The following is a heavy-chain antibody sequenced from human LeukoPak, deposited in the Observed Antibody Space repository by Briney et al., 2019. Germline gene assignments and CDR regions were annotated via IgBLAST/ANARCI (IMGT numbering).Heavy chain of an antibody. CDR2: FYNSGSS. CDR1: GGSISDYY. Sequence: SETLSLTCTVSGGSISDYYRGWIRQPPGKGLEWIGYFYNSGSSTYNPSLKSRVTISVDTSKNQFSLRLSSVTAADTAVYYYARSGGSYSSYDDYYYYYGMDVWGQGTTVTVSS. V-gene: IGHV4-59*12. J-gene: IGHJ6*02. D-gene: IGHD1-26*01. CDR3: ARSGGSYSSYDDYYYYYGMDV.